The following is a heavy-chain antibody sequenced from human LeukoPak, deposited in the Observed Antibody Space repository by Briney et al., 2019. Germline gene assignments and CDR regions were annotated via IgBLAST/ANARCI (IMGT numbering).Heavy chain of an antibody. CDR1: GFTFDDYT. CDR2: ISWDGGST. CDR3: AKDIIYDSSGYPDY. J-gene: IGHJ4*02. V-gene: IGHV3-43*01. Sequence: GGSLRLSCAASGFTFDDYTMHWVRQAPGKGLEWVSLISWDGGSTYYADSVKGRFTISRDNSKNSLYLQMNSLRTEDTALYYCAKDIIYDSSGYPDYWRQGTLVTVSS. D-gene: IGHD3-22*01.